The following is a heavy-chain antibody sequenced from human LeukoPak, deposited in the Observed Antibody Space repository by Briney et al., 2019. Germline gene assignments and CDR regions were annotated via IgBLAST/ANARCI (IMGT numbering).Heavy chain of an antibody. CDR2: IRYDGSNK. CDR3: AKHFYYDISGYTHY. Sequence: PGGSLRLSCAASGFTFSSYGMHWVRQAPGKGLEWVAFIRYDGSNKYYADSVKGRFTISRDNSKNTAYLQMNSLRAEDTAVYYCAKHFYYDISGYTHYWGQGTLVTVSS. J-gene: IGHJ4*02. V-gene: IGHV3-30*02. D-gene: IGHD3-22*01. CDR1: GFTFSSYG.